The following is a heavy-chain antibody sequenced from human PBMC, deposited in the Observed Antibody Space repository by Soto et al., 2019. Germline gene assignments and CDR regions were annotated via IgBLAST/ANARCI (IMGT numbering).Heavy chain of an antibody. CDR1: GDSISSYY. CDR3: AGGDSSVEAWFDP. CDR2: IYYSGST. Sequence: SETLSLTCTVSGDSISSYYWSWIRQPPGKGLEWIGYIYYSGSTNYNPSLKSRVTISVDTSKNQFSLKLSSVTAADTAVYYCAGGDSSVEAWFDPWGQGTLVT. J-gene: IGHJ5*02. V-gene: IGHV4-59*01. D-gene: IGHD3-22*01.